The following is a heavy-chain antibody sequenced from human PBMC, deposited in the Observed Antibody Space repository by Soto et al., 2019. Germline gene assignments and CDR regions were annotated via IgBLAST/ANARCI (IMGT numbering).Heavy chain of an antibody. CDR1: GYSISSGYY. CDR3: ASPTSDGDYDSAAFDI. Sequence: SETLSLTCAVSGYSISSGYYWGWIRQPPGKGLEWIGSIYHSGSTYYNPSLKSRVTISVDTSKNQFSLKLSSVTAADTAVYYCASPTSDGDYDSAAFDIWGQGTMVTVSS. V-gene: IGHV4-38-2*01. D-gene: IGHD4-17*01. CDR2: IYHSGST. J-gene: IGHJ3*02.